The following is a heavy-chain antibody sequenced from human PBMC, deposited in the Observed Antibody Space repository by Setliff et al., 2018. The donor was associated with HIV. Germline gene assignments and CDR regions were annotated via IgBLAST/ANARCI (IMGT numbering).Heavy chain of an antibody. CDR1: GGSVSGYK. V-gene: IGHV4-4*08. J-gene: IGHJ3*02. CDR3: ARRDYNFSGTFDI. CDR2: IYTSGSA. D-gene: IGHD3-3*01. Sequence: SETLSLTCIVSGGSVSGYKWSWIRQSPGKGLEWIEYIYTSGSATYNPSLKSRVTISIDTSKNQFSLRLDSVTAADTAVYYCARRDYNFSGTFDIWGQGTMVTVSS.